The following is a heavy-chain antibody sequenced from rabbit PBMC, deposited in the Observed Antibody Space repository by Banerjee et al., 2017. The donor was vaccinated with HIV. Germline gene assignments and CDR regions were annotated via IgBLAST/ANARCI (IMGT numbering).Heavy chain of an antibody. D-gene: IGHD2-1*01. J-gene: IGHJ4*01. CDR2: IYFGSSGGT. Sequence: EESGGDLVKPEGSLTLTCTASGFSFSGRYWICWVRQAPGKGLEWIACIYFGSSGGTHYASWAKGRFTISKTSSTTVTLQMASLTAADTATYFCARDGGYNDPFNLWGQGTLVTVS. CDR1: GFSFSGRYW. CDR3: ARDGGYNDPFNL. V-gene: IGHV1S45*01.